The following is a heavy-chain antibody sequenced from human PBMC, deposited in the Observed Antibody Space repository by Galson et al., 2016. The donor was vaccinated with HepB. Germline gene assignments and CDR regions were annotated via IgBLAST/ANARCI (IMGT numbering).Heavy chain of an antibody. CDR1: GFIFSSYW. D-gene: IGHD3-10*01. J-gene: IGHJ4*02. Sequence: SLRLSCAGSGFIFSSYWMSWVRQAPGKGLEWVANIKQEGSEKFYVDSLKGRLTISRDNAKNSLFLQMNSLRADDTAVYYCARGRLTMVRGLNGYYFDLWGQGTLVTV. CDR2: IKQEGSEK. CDR3: ARGRLTMVRGLNGYYFDL. V-gene: IGHV3-7*03.